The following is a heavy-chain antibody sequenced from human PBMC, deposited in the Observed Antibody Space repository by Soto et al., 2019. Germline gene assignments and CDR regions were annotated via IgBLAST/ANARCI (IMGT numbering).Heavy chain of an antibody. D-gene: IGHD4-17*01. CDR1: GFTFSSYA. V-gene: IGHV3-23*01. J-gene: IGHJ4*02. CDR2: ITSDGRP. Sequence: PGGSVRLSCAGSGFTFSSYAMSWVRQAPGKGLEGVSIITSDGRPYYADSVKGRFPMSRDNSKNTVYLQMNSLRAEDTAVYYCAKDYSTVTTDPLSVVLFDYWGQGALVTVSS. CDR3: AKDYSTVTTDPLSVVLFDY.